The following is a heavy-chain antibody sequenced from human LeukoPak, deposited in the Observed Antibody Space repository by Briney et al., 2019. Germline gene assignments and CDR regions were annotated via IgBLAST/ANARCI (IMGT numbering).Heavy chain of an antibody. CDR2: ISGSGGST. Sequence: GGSLRLSCAASGFTFSSYAMSWVRQAPGKGLEWVSAISGSGGSTYYADSVKGRFTISRDNSKNTLYLQMNSLRAEDTAVYYCARHQWTVELRVWYFDLWGRGTLVTVSS. V-gene: IGHV3-23*01. D-gene: IGHD1-7*01. CDR3: ARHQWTVELRVWYFDL. J-gene: IGHJ2*01. CDR1: GFTFSSYA.